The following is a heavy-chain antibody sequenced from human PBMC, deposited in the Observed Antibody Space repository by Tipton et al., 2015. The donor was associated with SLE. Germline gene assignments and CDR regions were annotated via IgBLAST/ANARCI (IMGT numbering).Heavy chain of an antibody. D-gene: IGHD1-26*01. CDR2: IWSDGINK. CDR1: GFNFTNYA. J-gene: IGHJ4*02. Sequence: SLRLSCEVSGFNFTNYAMHWVRQAPGKGLEWLALIWSDGINKYYAESVKGRFTISRDNSKNTLYLQMNSLGAEDTAIYYRARGWELILFDYWGQGTPVTVSS. CDR3: ARGWELILFDY. V-gene: IGHV3-33*01.